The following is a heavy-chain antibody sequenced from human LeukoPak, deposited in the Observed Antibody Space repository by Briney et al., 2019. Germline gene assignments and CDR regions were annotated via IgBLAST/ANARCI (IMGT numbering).Heavy chain of an antibody. CDR2: ISSSSSYI. D-gene: IGHD4-17*01. J-gene: IGHJ5*02. V-gene: IGHV3-21*01. Sequence: GGSLRLSCAASGFTFSSYSMNWVRQAPGKGLEWVSSISSSSSYIYYADSVKGRFTISRDNAKNSLYLQMNSLRAEDTDVYYCARDDKGYGDWFVPWGQGALVTVSS. CDR1: GFTFSSYS. CDR3: ARDDKGYGDWFVP.